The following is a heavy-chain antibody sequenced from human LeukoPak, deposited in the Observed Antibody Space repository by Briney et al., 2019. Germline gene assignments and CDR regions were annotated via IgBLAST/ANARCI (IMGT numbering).Heavy chain of an antibody. CDR3: ARGNVVVVAATPRWFDP. Sequence: ASVKVSCKASGYTLTGYYMHWVRQAPGQGLEWMGWINPNSGGTNYAQKFQGRVTMTRDTSISTAYMELSRLRSDDTAVYYCARGNVVVVAATPRWFDPWGQGTLVTVSS. J-gene: IGHJ5*02. CDR1: GYTLTGYY. CDR2: INPNSGGT. V-gene: IGHV1-2*02. D-gene: IGHD2-15*01.